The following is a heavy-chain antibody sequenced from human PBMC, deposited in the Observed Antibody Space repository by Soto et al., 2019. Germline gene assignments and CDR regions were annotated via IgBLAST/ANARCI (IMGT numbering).Heavy chain of an antibody. J-gene: IGHJ4*02. CDR2: IYWDNDK. CDR1: GFSLTTTGVG. CDR3: AHRRGGYNWDDAHFDY. Sequence: QITLKESGPTLVKPTQTLTLTCTFSGFSLTTTGVGVGWIRQPPGKALEWLAVIYWDNDKRYRPSLRSRVTITKDTSKNQVVLPMTNMDPADTATYYCAHRRGGYNWDDAHFDYWGQGTLVTVSS. V-gene: IGHV2-5*02. D-gene: IGHD1-20*01.